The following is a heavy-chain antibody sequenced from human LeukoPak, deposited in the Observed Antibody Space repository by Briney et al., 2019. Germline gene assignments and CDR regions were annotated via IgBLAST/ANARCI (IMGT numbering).Heavy chain of an antibody. V-gene: IGHV3-30-3*01. CDR2: MSYDGSNK. Sequence: GGSLRLSCAASGFTFSSYAMHWVRQAPGKGLEWVAVMSYDGSNKYYADSVKGRFTISRDNSKNTLYLQMNSLRAEDTAVYYCAGGNYYDSSEFDYWGQGTLVTVSS. CDR3: AGGNYYDSSEFDY. J-gene: IGHJ4*02. D-gene: IGHD3-22*01. CDR1: GFTFSSYA.